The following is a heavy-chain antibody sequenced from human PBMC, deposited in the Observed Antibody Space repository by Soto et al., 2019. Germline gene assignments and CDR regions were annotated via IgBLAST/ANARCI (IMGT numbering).Heavy chain of an antibody. V-gene: IGHV1-69*01. Sequence: QVQLVQSGAEVKKPGSSVKVSCKASGGTFSSYAISWVRQAPGQGLEWMGGIIPIFGTANYAQKFQGRVTITADESSSTAYMELSSLRSEDTAVYYCAAGWVPTTYYYYGMDVWGQGTTVTVSS. CDR3: AAGWVPTTYYYYGMDV. D-gene: IGHD1-7*01. CDR2: IIPIFGTA. J-gene: IGHJ6*02. CDR1: GGTFSSYA.